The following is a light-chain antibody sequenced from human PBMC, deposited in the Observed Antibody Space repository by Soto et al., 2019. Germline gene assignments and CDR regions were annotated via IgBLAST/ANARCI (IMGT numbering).Light chain of an antibody. Sequence: ELGVSQSTGTASLSAGEKATVSCRARQSVSSSYLAWYQQKPGQAPRLLIYGTSSRATGIPDRFSGSWSGTDFIRTSSGLAADDLAVYFCLRYASSPLITYAKGTRLEIK. V-gene: IGKV3-20*01. CDR2: GTS. CDR3: LRYASSPLIT. CDR1: QSVSSSY. J-gene: IGKJ5*01.